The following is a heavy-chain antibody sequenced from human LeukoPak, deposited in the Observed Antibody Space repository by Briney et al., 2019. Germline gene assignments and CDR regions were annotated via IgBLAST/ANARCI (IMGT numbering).Heavy chain of an antibody. D-gene: IGHD3-10*01. CDR3: ARDIGYRSGSYYTDQ. V-gene: IGHV1-18*01. Sequence: GASVKVSCKTSGYIFTNYGISWVRQAPGQGLEWMGGITTYKGNTKYEQEFQGRVTMTTDTSTSTAYMELRSLRSDDTAVYYCARDIGYRSGSYYTDQWGQGTLVTVSS. J-gene: IGHJ4*02. CDR1: GYIFTNYG. CDR2: ITTYKGNT.